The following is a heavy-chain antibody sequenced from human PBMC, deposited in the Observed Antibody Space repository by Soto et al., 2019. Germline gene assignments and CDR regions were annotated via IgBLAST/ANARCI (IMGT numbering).Heavy chain of an antibody. CDR1: GYTFMHYD. CDR2: ISPSTGKA. V-gene: IGHV1-18*01. CDR3: ARDQTKRHNDAYDL. D-gene: IGHD2-21*01. J-gene: IGHJ3*01. Sequence: QVQLVQSGADVKKPGASVKLSCKASGYTFMHYDIGWVRQAPGQGPEWLGRISPSTGKADYPQKFRGRVTMTTDTTTSKAYMEMRSLRPDDTAVYYCARDQTKRHNDAYDLWGQGTMVTVSS.